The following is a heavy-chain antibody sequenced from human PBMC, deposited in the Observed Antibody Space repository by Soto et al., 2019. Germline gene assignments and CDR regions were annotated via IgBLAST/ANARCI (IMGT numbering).Heavy chain of an antibody. Sequence: EVQLVESGGGLVQPGGSLRLSCAASEFTFSGRSVHWVRQAPGKGLVWVSGIDKVGTDSTYADSVKGRFTSSRNNAKNTVDLQLNSLRVEDTAVYYCARGWFGPDVWGKGTTVTLSS. D-gene: IGHD3-10*01. V-gene: IGHV3-74*01. CDR3: ARGWFGPDV. CDR2: IDKVGTDS. CDR1: EFTFSGRS. J-gene: IGHJ6*03.